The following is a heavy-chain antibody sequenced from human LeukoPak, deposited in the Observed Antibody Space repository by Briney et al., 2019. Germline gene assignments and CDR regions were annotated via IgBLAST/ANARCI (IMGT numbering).Heavy chain of an antibody. V-gene: IGHV3-43*02. D-gene: IGHD3-10*01. CDR1: GFTFHNYA. CDR2: TSGDGITT. Sequence: GGSLRLSCAASGFTFHNYAIHWVRQAPGKGLEWVSLTSGDGITTYFADSVKGRFTISRDNSKNMLYLQMNSLRAEDTAVYYCAKPYYYGSRSYMDYWGQGTLVTVSS. J-gene: IGHJ4*02. CDR3: AKPYYYGSRSYMDY.